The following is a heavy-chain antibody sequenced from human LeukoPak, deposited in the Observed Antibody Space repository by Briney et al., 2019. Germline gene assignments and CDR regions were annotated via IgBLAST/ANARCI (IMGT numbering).Heavy chain of an antibody. D-gene: IGHD6-13*01. CDR1: GFTFSIYE. CDR2: ISSSGTTI. CDR3: ARPRGAAAGTFGFDP. V-gene: IGHV3-48*03. Sequence: GGSLRLSCGASGFTFSIYEVSWVRQAPGKGLEWVSYISSSGTTIYYADSVKGRFTISRDNAKNSLYPQMNSLRAEDTAVYYCARPRGAAAGTFGFDPWGQGTLVTVSS. J-gene: IGHJ5*02.